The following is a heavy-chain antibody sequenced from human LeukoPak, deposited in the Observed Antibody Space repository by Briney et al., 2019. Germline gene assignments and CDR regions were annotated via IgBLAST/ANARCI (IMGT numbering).Heavy chain of an antibody. CDR3: ARDHRSPVDAFDI. J-gene: IGHJ3*02. V-gene: IGHV4-30-4*01. Sequence: PSETLSLTCTVSGGSISSGDYYRSWIRQPPGKGLEWIGYIYYSGSTYYNPSLKSRVTISVDTSKNQFSLKLSSVTAADTAVYYCARDHRSPVDAFDIWGQGTMVTVSS. D-gene: IGHD1-14*01. CDR2: IYYSGST. CDR1: GGSISSGDYY.